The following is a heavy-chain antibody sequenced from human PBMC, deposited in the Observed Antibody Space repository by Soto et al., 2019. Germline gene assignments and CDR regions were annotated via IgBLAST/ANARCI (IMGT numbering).Heavy chain of an antibody. CDR1: GYTLTDYY. CDR2: INPHTGYT. J-gene: IGHJ2*01. V-gene: IGHV1-2*02. Sequence: QVHLVQSGAEVKKPGASVTVSCKPSGYTLTDYYMHWVRQAPGQGLEWMAWINPHTGYTGIAERFQGRVTMTRDTSTNTAHMGLTSLTSDDTAIYYCAREGGAAPGARREWYLDLWGRGSLVTVSS. CDR3: AREGGAAPGARREWYLDL. D-gene: IGHD6-25*01.